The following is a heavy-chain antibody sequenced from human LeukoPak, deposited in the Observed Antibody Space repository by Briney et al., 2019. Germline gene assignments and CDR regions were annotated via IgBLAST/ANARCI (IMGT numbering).Heavy chain of an antibody. CDR3: ARDWAYYDFWSGHNWFDP. CDR2: INPNSGGT. D-gene: IGHD3-3*01. Sequence: GASVKVSCKASGYTFTGYYMNWVRQAPGQGLEWMGWINPNSGGTNYAQKFQGRVTMTRDTSISTAYMELRSLRSDDTAVYYCARDWAYYDFWSGHNWFDPWGQGTLVTVSS. V-gene: IGHV1-2*02. CDR1: GYTFTGYY. J-gene: IGHJ5*02.